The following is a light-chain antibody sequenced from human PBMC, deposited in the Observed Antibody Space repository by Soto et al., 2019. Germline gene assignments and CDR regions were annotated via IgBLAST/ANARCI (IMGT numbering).Light chain of an antibody. V-gene: IGKV1-9*01. Sequence: QTTHEPLGLSAAKGDRVSIPCPASQALXGYLDWYQQYPGTAPKLQXGAASTLHRGGPSRFSGSGSGTEFTLTITSMQPNDFANYYSQQLKCFTRPFGQGTRLEI. J-gene: IGKJ5*01. CDR2: AAS. CDR1: QALXGY. CDR3: QQLKCFTRP.